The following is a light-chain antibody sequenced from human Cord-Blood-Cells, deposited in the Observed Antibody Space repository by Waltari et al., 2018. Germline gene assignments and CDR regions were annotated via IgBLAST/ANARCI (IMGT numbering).Light chain of an antibody. CDR3: SSYTSSSTYV. CDR2: DVS. CDR1: SSDVGGYNY. J-gene: IGLJ1*01. Sequence: QSALTQPASVSGSPGQSITISCTGTSSDVGGYNYVSWYQQHPGKAPKLMIYDVSNRPSGVSNRFSGSKSCNTASLTISGLQADDEADYYCSSYTSSSTYVFGTGTKVTVL. V-gene: IGLV2-14*01.